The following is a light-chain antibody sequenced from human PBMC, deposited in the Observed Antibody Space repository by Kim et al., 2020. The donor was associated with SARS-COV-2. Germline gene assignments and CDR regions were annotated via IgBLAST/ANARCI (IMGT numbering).Light chain of an antibody. J-gene: IGKJ1*01. CDR3: QQYYSTPWT. V-gene: IGKV4-1*01. CDR1: QSVLYISNDNNY. CDR2: WAS. Sequence: ATINRKSSQSVLYISNDNNYLAWYQQKPGQPPRLLIYWASTRESGVPDRFSGSGSGTDFTLTISSLQAEDVAVYYCQQYYSTPWTFGQGTKVDIK.